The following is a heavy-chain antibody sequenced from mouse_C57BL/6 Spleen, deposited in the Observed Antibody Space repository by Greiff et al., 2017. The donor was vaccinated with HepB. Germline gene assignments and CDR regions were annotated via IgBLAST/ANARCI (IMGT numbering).Heavy chain of an antibody. CDR2: IRLKSDNYAT. J-gene: IGHJ4*01. V-gene: IGHV6-3*01. CDR1: GFTFSNYW. Sequence: EVKVEESGGGLVQPGGSMKLSCVASGFTFSNYWMNWVRQSPEKGLEWVAQIRLKSDNYATHYAESVKGRFTISRDDSKSSVYLQMNNLRAEDTGIYYCTGFYYYGREDYWGQGTSVTVSS. CDR3: TGFYYYGREDY. D-gene: IGHD1-1*01.